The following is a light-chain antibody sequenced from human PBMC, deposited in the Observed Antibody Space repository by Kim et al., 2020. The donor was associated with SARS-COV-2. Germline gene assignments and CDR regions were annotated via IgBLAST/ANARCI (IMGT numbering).Light chain of an antibody. V-gene: IGLV7-43*01. CDR3: LYYYGGAWV. J-gene: IGLJ3*02. CDR2: RTT. CDR1: ARAVNIGNY. Sequence: PGRTVTLNCAASARAVNIGNYPSWFQQKPGQVPRQLIYRTTNKQSWTPAGFSGSLLGGKAALTLSGVQPEDEADYYCLYYYGGAWVFGGGTKVTVL.